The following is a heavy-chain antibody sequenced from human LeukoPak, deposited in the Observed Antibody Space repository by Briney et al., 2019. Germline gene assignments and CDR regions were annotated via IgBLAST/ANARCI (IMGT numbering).Heavy chain of an antibody. CDR2: ISYSRIT. D-gene: IGHD3-22*01. J-gene: IGHJ3*02. Sequence: PSETLSLTCTVTGGSISSSSFYWGWIRQPPGKGLEWIGSISYSRITYYNPSLKSRLTISVDTSKKQFSLKLSSVTAADTAVYYCARVRRYYYVSSVKGAFDIWGQGTMVTVS. CDR1: GGSISSSSFY. CDR3: ARVRRYYYVSSVKGAFDI. V-gene: IGHV4-39*07.